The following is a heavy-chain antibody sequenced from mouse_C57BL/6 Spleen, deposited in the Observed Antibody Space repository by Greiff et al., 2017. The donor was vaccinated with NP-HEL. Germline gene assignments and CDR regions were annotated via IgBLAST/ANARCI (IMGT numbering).Heavy chain of an antibody. Sequence: EVMLVESGGGLVKPGGSLKLSCAASGFTFSSYAMSWVRQTPEKRLEWVATISDGGSYTYYPDNVKGRFTISRDNAKNNLYLQMSHLKSEDTAMYYCARDPDYGNPYYFDYWGQGTTLTVSS. J-gene: IGHJ2*01. CDR1: GFTFSSYA. D-gene: IGHD2-1*01. CDR3: ARDPDYGNPYYFDY. CDR2: ISDGGSYT. V-gene: IGHV5-4*01.